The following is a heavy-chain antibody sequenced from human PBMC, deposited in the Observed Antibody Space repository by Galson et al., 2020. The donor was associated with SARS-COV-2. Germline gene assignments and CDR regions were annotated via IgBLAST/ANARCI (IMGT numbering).Heavy chain of an antibody. CDR2: IGTAGDT. V-gene: IGHV3-13*01. CDR1: GFTFSTYD. CDR3: ARGVLNSSGYCIDY. D-gene: IGHD3-22*01. Sequence: GGSLRLSCAASGFTFSTYDMHWVRQATGKGLEWVSPIGTAGDTYYPGSVKGRFTISRENAKNSLYLQMNSLRAGDTAVYYCARGVLNSSGYCIDYWGQGTLVTVSS. J-gene: IGHJ4*02.